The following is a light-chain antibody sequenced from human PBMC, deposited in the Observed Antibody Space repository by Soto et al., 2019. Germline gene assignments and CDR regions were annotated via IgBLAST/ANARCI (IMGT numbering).Light chain of an antibody. CDR1: QSVSSSY. J-gene: IGKJ3*01. CDR2: GAS. V-gene: IGKV3-20*01. CDR3: QQYGSSPS. Sequence: EIVLTQSPGTLSLSPGERATLACRASQSVSSSYLAWYQQKPGQAPRLLIYGASSRATGIPDRFSGSGSGTDFTLTISRLETEDFAVYYCQQYGSSPSFGPGHKVYIK.